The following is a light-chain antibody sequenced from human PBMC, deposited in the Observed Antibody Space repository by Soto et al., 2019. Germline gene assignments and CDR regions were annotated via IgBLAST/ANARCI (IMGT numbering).Light chain of an antibody. CDR2: GAS. V-gene: IGKV3-20*01. J-gene: IGKJ1*01. CDR1: QSVNSNY. CDR3: QQYGSLSWT. Sequence: DIVLTQSPGTLSLSPGERATLSCRASQSVNSNYLAWYQQKPGQAPRLLIYGASTRATGVPDRFSGSGSGKDFTLTISRLEPEDFAVYHCQQYGSLSWTFGQGTKVEIK.